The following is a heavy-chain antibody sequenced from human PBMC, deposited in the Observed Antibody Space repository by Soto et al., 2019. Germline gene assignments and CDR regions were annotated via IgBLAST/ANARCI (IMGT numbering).Heavy chain of an antibody. V-gene: IGHV3-23*01. CDR2: IFTGGTST. D-gene: IGHD3-9*01. J-gene: IGHJ4*02. CDR3: AKDRHPDGIWTFDY. Sequence: GGSLRLSCSASGFTLSSYTMSWVRLTPGKGLQWVSTIFTGGTSTVYADPVRGRFSISRDDSKNTLYLQMDNLRVDDTALYFCAKDRHPDGIWTFDYWGRGTLVTVSS. CDR1: GFTLSSYT.